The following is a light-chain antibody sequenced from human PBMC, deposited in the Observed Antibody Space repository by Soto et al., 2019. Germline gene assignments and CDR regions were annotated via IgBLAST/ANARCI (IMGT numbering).Light chain of an antibody. Sequence: DIQMTQSPSTLSASVGDRVTNTCRASQRISSWLAWYQQKPGKSPKLLIYDASSLESGVPSRFSGSGSGTEFTLTISSLQPDDFATYYCQQYNSYSHTFGQGTKVDIK. CDR1: QRISSW. J-gene: IGKJ2*01. CDR3: QQYNSYSHT. CDR2: DAS. V-gene: IGKV1-5*01.